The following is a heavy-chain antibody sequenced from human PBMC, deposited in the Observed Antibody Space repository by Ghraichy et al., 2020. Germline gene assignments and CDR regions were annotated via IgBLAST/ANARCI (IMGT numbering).Heavy chain of an antibody. CDR2: ISSSSSYI. D-gene: IGHD6-13*01. V-gene: IGHV3-21*01. Sequence: GGSLRLSCAASGFTFSSYSMNWVRQAPGKGLEWVSSISSSSSYIYYADSVKGRFTISRDNAKNSLYLQMNSLRAEDTAVYYCARGRAIAAAGRSPFGYYWGQGTLVTVSS. CDR3: ARGRAIAAAGRSPFGYY. CDR1: GFTFSSYS. J-gene: IGHJ4*02.